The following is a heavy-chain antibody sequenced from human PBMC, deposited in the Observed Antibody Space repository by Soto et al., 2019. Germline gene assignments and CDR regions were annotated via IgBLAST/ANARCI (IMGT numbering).Heavy chain of an antibody. D-gene: IGHD5-18*01. CDR3: ARDQGRGYNYGFDY. Sequence: VQLVESGGGVVQPGRSLRLSCAASGFTFSSYGMHWVRQAPGKGLPWVAVIWYDGSNKYYADSVKGRFTISRDNSKNTLYLQMNSLRAEDTAVYYCARDQGRGYNYGFDYWGQGTLVTVSS. CDR2: IWYDGSNK. J-gene: IGHJ4*02. CDR1: GFTFSSYG. V-gene: IGHV3-33*01.